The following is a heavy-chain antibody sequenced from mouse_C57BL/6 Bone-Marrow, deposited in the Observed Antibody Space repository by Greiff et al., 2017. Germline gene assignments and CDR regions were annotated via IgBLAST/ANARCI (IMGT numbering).Heavy chain of an antibody. D-gene: IGHD1-1*01. Sequence: EVNVVESGAELVRPGASVKLSCTASGFNIKDYYMHWVKQRPEQGLEWIGRIDPEDGDTEYAPKFQGKATMTADTSSNTAYLQLSSLTSEDTAVYYCTTNSGSSDWYFDVWGTGTTVTVSS. J-gene: IGHJ1*03. CDR1: GFNIKDYY. CDR3: TTNSGSSDWYFDV. CDR2: IDPEDGDT. V-gene: IGHV14-1*01.